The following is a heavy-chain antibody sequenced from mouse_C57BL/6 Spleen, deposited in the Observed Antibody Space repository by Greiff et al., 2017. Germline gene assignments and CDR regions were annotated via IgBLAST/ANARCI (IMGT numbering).Heavy chain of an antibody. Sequence: QVQLQQPGAELVRPGSSVKLSCKASGYTFNSYWMDWVKQRPGQGLEWIGNIYPSDSENHYNQKFKDKATLTVDQSSSTAYMQLSSLTSEDSAVYYCERATVVAIDYWGQGTTLTVSS. CDR1: GYTFNSYW. J-gene: IGHJ2*01. CDR3: ERATVVAIDY. D-gene: IGHD1-1*01. V-gene: IGHV1-61*01. CDR2: IYPSDSEN.